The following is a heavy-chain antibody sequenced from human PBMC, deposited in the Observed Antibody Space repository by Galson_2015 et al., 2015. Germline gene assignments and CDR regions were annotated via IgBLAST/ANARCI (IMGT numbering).Heavy chain of an antibody. CDR1: GYTFTSYY. CDR3: ARDLGGATTGPDYYYYYMDV. Sequence: SCKASGYTFTSYYMHWVRQAPGQGLEWMGIINPSGGSTSYAQKFQGRVTMTRDTSTSTVYMELSSLRSEDTAVYYCARDLGGATTGPDYYYYYMDVWGKGTTVTVSS. V-gene: IGHV1-46*01. CDR2: INPSGGST. J-gene: IGHJ6*03. D-gene: IGHD1-26*01.